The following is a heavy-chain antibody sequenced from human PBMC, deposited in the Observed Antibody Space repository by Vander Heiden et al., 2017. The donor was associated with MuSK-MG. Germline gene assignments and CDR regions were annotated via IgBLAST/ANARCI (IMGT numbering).Heavy chain of an antibody. CDR3: ARDNDITMFPDF. D-gene: IGHD3-3*01. V-gene: IGHV3-48*01. CDR2: ISSSNSPV. CDR1: GFTFSSYS. J-gene: IGHJ4*02. Sequence: EVQLVESGGGLVQPGGSLRLSCAASGFTFSSYSMNWVRQAPGKGLEWVSYISSSNSPVYYADSVKGRFTISRDNAKNSLYLKMNRLRAEDTAVYYCARDNDITMFPDFWGQGTLVTVSS.